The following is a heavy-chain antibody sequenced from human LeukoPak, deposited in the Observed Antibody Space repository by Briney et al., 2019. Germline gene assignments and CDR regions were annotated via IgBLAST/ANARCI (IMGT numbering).Heavy chain of an antibody. CDR3: ARDLSGGWPDYYYYGMDV. J-gene: IGHJ6*02. Sequence: SETLSLTRSVSGGSITGSSYYWGWIRQPPGKGLEWIGYIYYSGSTNYNPSLKSRVTISVDTSKNQFSLKLSSVTAADTAVYYCARDLSGGWPDYYYYGMDVWGQGTTVTVSS. CDR2: IYYSGST. CDR1: GGSITGSSYY. V-gene: IGHV4-61*01. D-gene: IGHD6-19*01.